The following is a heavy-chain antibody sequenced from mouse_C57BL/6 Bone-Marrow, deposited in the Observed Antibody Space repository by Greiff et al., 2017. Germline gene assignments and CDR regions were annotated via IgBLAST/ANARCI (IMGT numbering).Heavy chain of an antibody. CDR3: ARGFITTVEYYFDY. D-gene: IGHD1-1*01. Sequence: QVQLQQPGTELVKPGASVKLSCKASGYTFTSYWMHWVKQRPGQGLEWIGNINPSNGGTNYNEKFKSKATLTVDKSSSTAYMQRSSLTSEDSAVYDCARGFITTVEYYFDYWGQGTTLTVSS. V-gene: IGHV1-53*01. CDR1: GYTFTSYW. CDR2: INPSNGGT. J-gene: IGHJ2*01.